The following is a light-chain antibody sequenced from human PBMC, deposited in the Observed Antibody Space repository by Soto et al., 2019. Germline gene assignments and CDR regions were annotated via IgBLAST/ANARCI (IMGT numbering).Light chain of an antibody. CDR2: RAS. CDR3: RQYDALPSYT. V-gene: IGKV1-33*01. Sequence: DIQMTQSPSSLSASVGDRVTITCQASQDISDHLNWYQHKPGRAPKLLIFRASNLGTGVPSRFSGGGFGTDLTFTISSLQPEDYATYYCRQYDALPSYTFGQGTKLEI. CDR1: QDISDH. J-gene: IGKJ2*01.